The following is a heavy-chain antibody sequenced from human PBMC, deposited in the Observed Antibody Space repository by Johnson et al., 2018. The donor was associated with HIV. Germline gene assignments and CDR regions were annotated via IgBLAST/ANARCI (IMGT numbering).Heavy chain of an antibody. D-gene: IGHD6-6*01. CDR1: GFTFSSYA. J-gene: IGHJ3*02. V-gene: IGHV3-64*01. Sequence: MQLVESGGGLVQPGGSLRLSCAASGFTFSSYAMHWVRQAPGKGLEYVSGISGNGGSTYYANSVKGRFTISRDNSKNTLYVQMGSLRAEDMAVYYCARPSSIASLYDEFDIWGQGTMVTVSS. CDR2: ISGNGGST. CDR3: ARPSSIASLYDEFDI.